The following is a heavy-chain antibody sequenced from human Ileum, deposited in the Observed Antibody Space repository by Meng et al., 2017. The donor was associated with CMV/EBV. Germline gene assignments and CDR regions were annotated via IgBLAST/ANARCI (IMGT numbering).Heavy chain of an antibody. Sequence: GESLKISCGVSGFSFGGYAMSWVRQVPGKGLEWVSSVSGSGQKTHYADSVKGRFIVSKDKATNTLYLQMNSLRAEDTAIYYCAKERIELWCFDYWGQGTPVTVSS. V-gene: IGHV3-23*01. D-gene: IGHD2-21*01. CDR1: GFSFGGYA. J-gene: IGHJ4*02. CDR2: VSGSGQKT. CDR3: AKERIELWCFDY.